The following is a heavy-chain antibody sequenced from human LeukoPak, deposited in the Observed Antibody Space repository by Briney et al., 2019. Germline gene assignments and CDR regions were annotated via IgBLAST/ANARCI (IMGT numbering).Heavy chain of an antibody. J-gene: IGHJ1*01. CDR2: ISPYNGDT. CDR1: GYTFTSYG. CDR3: ATRTTVTMDEYFQH. Sequence: ASVKVSCKASGYTFTSYGISWVRQAPGQGLEWVGWISPYNGDTRYAQKLQGRVTLTTDTPTSTAYMELRSLRSDDTAVYYCATRTTVTMDEYFQHWGQGTLVTVSS. V-gene: IGHV1-18*01. D-gene: IGHD4-11*01.